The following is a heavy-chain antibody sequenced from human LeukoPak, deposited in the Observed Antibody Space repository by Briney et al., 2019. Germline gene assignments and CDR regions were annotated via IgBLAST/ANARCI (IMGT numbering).Heavy chain of an antibody. CDR1: GYTFTSYG. CDR3: AREGQWLPTDAFDI. V-gene: IGHV1-18*01. J-gene: IGHJ3*02. Sequence: ASVKVSCKASGYTFTSYGISWVRQAPGQGLEWMGWISAYNGNTNYAQKLQGRVTMTRDTSTSTVYMELSSLRSEDTAVYYCAREGQWLPTDAFDIWGQGTMVTVSS. CDR2: ISAYNGNT. D-gene: IGHD6-19*01.